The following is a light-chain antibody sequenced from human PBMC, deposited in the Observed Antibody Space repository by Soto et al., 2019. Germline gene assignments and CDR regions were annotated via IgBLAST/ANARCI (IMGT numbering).Light chain of an antibody. CDR3: LLHNSDPPT. CDR1: QGIGNY. Sequence: DIQMTQSPPAKSESEGDRVTFTCRARQGIGNYLAWFQQKPGKVPQRLIYAPSSLQSGVPSRFSGSGSGTEFILTFSSPRPEDFAAYYCLLHNSDPPTFGQGTRLEI. V-gene: IGKV1-17*03. CDR2: APS. J-gene: IGKJ5*01.